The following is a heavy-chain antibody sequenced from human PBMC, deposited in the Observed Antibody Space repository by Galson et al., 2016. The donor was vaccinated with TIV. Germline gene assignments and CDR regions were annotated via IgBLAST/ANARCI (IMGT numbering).Heavy chain of an antibody. CDR3: AKVPSSGFYYYYGIDV. J-gene: IGHJ6*02. CDR2: ISGGGGSS. CDR1: GFTFSSYA. D-gene: IGHD3-22*01. V-gene: IGHV3-23*01. Sequence: SLRLSCAASGFTFSSYALTWVRQAPGKGLEWVSAISGGGGSSYYGDSVKGRFTISRANSEKMLYLQMNSLRAEDTAVYYCAKVPSSGFYYYYGIDVWGQETTVTVPS.